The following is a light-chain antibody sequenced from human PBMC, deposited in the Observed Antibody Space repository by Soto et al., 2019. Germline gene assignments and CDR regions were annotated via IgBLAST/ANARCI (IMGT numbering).Light chain of an antibody. J-gene: IGKJ5*01. CDR2: DAS. V-gene: IGKV3-11*01. CDR3: KQRSNWPIT. Sequence: EIVLTQSPATLSLSPGERATLSCRASQSVSRYLAWYQQKPGQAPRLXIYDASNRATGIPARFSGSGSGTDFTLTISRLEPEDFAVYYCKQRSNWPITFGQGTRLEI. CDR1: QSVSRY.